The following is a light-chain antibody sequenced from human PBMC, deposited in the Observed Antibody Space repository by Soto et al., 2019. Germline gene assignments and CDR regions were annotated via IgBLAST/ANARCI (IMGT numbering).Light chain of an antibody. CDR3: SSYTSSNTLHYV. Sequence: QSVLTQPASVSGSPGQSITVSCTGTRSDVGGYNYVSWYQQHPGKAPKLIIYEVSNRPSGVSYRFSGSKSGNTASLTISGLQAEDEADYYCSSYTSSNTLHYVFRSGTKVTVL. CDR1: RSDVGGYNY. V-gene: IGLV2-14*01. CDR2: EVS. J-gene: IGLJ1*01.